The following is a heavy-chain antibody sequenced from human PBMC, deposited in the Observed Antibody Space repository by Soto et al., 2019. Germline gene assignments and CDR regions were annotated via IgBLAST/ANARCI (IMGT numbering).Heavy chain of an antibody. Sequence: ASVKVSCKGSGYTFTGHYMHWVRQAPGQGLEWMGWINPNSGGTKYAQKFQGWVTMTRDTSISTAYMELSRLKSDDTAVYYCARQGALILRLPNGLDLWGPRTMDTVSS. CDR2: INPNSGGT. J-gene: IGHJ3*01. CDR1: GYTFTGHY. CDR3: ARQGALILRLPNGLDL. V-gene: IGHV1-2*04. D-gene: IGHD2-8*01.